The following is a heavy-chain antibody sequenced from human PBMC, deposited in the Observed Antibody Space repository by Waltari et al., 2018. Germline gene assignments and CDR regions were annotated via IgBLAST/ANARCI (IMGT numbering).Heavy chain of an antibody. CDR1: GFTFSSYS. CDR2: ISTSSTYV. J-gene: IGHJ4*02. Sequence: EVQLVESGGGLVKPGGSLRLTCAASGFTFSSYSLNWVRQAPGKGLEWVSSISTSSTYVDYADSLKGRFTISRDNAKNSLYLQMNSLRADDTAVYYCARGLPFIALADYYFDYWGQGTLVTVSS. CDR3: ARGLPFIALADYYFDY. V-gene: IGHV3-21*02. D-gene: IGHD6-19*01.